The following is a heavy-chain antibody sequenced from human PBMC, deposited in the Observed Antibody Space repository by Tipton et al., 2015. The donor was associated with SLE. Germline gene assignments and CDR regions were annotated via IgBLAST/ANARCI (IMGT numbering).Heavy chain of an antibody. CDR1: GGSISSSSYY. CDR2: IYYSGST. CDR3: ARQIYSYGGYYYYYGMDV. V-gene: IGHV4-39*01. J-gene: IGHJ6*02. D-gene: IGHD5-18*01. Sequence: TLSLTCTVSGGSISSSSYYWGWIRQPPGKGLEWIGSIYYSGSTYYNPSLKSRVTMSVDTSKNQFSLKLSSVTAADTAVYYCARQIYSYGGYYYYYGMDVWGQGTTVTVSS.